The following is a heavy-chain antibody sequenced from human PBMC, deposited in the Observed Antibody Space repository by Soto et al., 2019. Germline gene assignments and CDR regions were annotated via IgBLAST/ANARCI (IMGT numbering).Heavy chain of an antibody. CDR2: IFANGHT. D-gene: IGHD5-12*01. CDR1: GGSISEKY. J-gene: IGHJ6*02. CDR3: AREIPRDGYNFGSGAMDV. Sequence: SETLSLTCIVSGGSISEKYWNWVRQPPGKGLEWIGLIFANGHTDYNPTLKSRVTISPDTSKTHFSLRLTSVTAADTAVYYCAREIPRDGYNFGSGAMDVWGQGTTVTVSS. V-gene: IGHV4-4*07.